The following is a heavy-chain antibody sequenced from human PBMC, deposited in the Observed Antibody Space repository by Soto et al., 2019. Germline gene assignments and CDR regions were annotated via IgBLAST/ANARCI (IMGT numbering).Heavy chain of an antibody. D-gene: IGHD6-19*01. CDR1: GGSIGKYY. V-gene: IGHV4-59*08. CDR3: ARRSSGWFHEDY. CDR2: LSYTGRT. J-gene: IGHJ4*01. Sequence: SETLSLTCTVSGGSIGKYYWSWIRQPPGKGLEWIGYLSYTGRTNYNPSLKSRVTISVDSSKNQFSLKLTSVTAADTAVYYCARRSSGWFHEDYWWPGTLVTVSS.